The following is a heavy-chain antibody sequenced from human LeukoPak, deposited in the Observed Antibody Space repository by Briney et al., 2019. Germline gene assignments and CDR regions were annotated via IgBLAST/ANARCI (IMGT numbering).Heavy chain of an antibody. CDR1: GFTFYDYA. CDR3: AKGQGYTYGDSSDC. CDR2: ISGDASGT. J-gene: IGHJ4*02. V-gene: IGHV3-43*02. D-gene: IGHD5-18*01. Sequence: GGSLRLSCAASGFTFYDYAMHWVRQAPGKGLECFSLISGDASGTYYADSVKGRFTISRDNSKNSLYLQMNGLRTEDTALYYCAKGQGYTYGDSSDCWGQGTLVTVSS.